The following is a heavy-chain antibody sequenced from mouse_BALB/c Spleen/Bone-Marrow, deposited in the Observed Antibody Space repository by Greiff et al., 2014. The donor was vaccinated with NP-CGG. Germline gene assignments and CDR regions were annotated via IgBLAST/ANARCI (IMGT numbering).Heavy chain of an antibody. J-gene: IGHJ2*01. CDR3: AKGGNYRYDFDY. V-gene: IGHV1-14*01. D-gene: IGHD2-14*01. CDR2: FNPYNDGS. CDR1: GYTFTSSV. Sequence: EVKLLESGPELVKPGASVTMSCKASGYTFTSSVMHWVKQKPGKGLEWIGYFNPYNDGSKYNEKFKGKATLTSDKSSSTAYMELSSLTSEDSAVYYCAKGGNYRYDFDYWGQGTTLTVSS.